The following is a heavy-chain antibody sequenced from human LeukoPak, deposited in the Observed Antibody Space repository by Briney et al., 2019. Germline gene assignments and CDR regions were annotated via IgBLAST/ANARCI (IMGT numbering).Heavy chain of an antibody. V-gene: IGHV4-61*02. Sequence: SQTLSLTCSVSGGSISSSSYYWSWIRQPAGKGLEWIGRIYTSGSTNYNPSLKSRVTMSVDTSKNQFSLKLSSVTAADTAVYYCAGVVPIYYYYMDVWGKGTTVTVSS. CDR2: IYTSGST. D-gene: IGHD2-2*01. CDR3: AGVVPIYYYYMDV. CDR1: GGSISSSSYY. J-gene: IGHJ6*03.